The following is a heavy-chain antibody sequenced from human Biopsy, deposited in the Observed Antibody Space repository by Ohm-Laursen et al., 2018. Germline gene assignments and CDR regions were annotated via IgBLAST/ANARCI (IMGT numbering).Heavy chain of an antibody. CDR1: GFSFDNYA. J-gene: IGHJ4*02. CDR2: ISGSGGST. V-gene: IGHV3-23*01. D-gene: IGHD2-2*02. CDR3: AKGGYCTTTSCYMDVDY. Sequence: SLRLSCAASGFSFDNYAMNWVRQAPGKGLEWVSTISGSGGSTYYADSVKGRFTISRDASKNTLYLLMNSLRAEYTAMYYCAKGGYCTTTSCYMDVDYWGQGTLVTVSS.